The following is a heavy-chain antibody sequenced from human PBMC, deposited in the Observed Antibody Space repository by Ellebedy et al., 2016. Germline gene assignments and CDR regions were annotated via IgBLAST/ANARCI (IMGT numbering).Heavy chain of an antibody. Sequence: GGSLRLSCAVSGFTVSSNYMSWVRQAPGKGLEWVAIIYRSGSTFYPDSVKGRFTISRDNSKNTLYLQMNSLRAEDPAVYYCAGDSRGITAAGTSLHYWGQGTLVTVSS. CDR3: AGDSRGITAAGTSLHY. CDR2: IYRSGST. V-gene: IGHV3-53*01. CDR1: GFTVSSNY. D-gene: IGHD6-13*01. J-gene: IGHJ4*02.